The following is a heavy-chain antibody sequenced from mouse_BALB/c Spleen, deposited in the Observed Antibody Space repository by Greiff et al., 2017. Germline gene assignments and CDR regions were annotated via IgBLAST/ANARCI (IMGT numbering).Heavy chain of an antibody. Sequence: QVQLKQPGAELVKPGASVKLSCKASGYTFTSYWMHWVKQRPGQGLEWIGEINPSNGRTNYNEKFKSKATLTVDKSSSTAYMQLSSLTSEDSAVYYCARHGNYGAMDYWGQGTSVTVSS. CDR1: GYTFTSYW. D-gene: IGHD2-1*01. CDR2: INPSNGRT. V-gene: IGHV1S81*02. CDR3: ARHGNYGAMDY. J-gene: IGHJ4*01.